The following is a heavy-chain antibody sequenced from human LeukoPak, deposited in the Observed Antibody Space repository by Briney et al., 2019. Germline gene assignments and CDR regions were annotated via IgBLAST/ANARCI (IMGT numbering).Heavy chain of an antibody. Sequence: PGGSLRLSCAASGFTFTNNWINWARQAPGKGLEWVGRIKSKGDGETTDYSAPVKGRFTISRDDLKKMVYLQMNSLKSEDTATYYCARDWYHAFDLWGQGTMVTVSS. CDR1: GFTFTNNW. J-gene: IGHJ3*01. D-gene: IGHD3-9*01. CDR2: IKSKGDGETT. CDR3: ARDWYHAFDL. V-gene: IGHV3-15*07.